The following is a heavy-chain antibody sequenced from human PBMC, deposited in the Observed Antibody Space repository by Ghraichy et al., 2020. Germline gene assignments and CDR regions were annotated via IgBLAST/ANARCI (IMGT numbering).Heavy chain of an antibody. D-gene: IGHD3-10*01. CDR3: AKDSGAYDY. Sequence: GGSLRLSCAASGFTFSTYDMAWVRQAPGKGLEWVSAISGSGGSTYYADSVKGRFTISRDNSKNTLYLQMNSLRAEDTALYYCAKDSGAYDYWGQGTLLTVSS. V-gene: IGHV3-23*01. CDR1: GFTFSTYD. CDR2: ISGSGGST. J-gene: IGHJ4*02.